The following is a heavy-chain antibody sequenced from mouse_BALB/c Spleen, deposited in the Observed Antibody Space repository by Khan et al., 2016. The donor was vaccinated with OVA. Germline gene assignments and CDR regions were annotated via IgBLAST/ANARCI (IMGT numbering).Heavy chain of an antibody. J-gene: IGHJ3*01. CDR2: IYPGHSDT. CDR3: ARGGYSSFAY. CDR1: GYSFTSYL. D-gene: IGHD1-3*01. V-gene: IGHV1-5*01. Sequence: EVQLQQSGTVLARPGASVKMSCKASGYSFTSYLIHWVKQRPGQGLEWIGDIYPGHSDTTYNQKVKDKAKLTAGTSANTAYMELSSLTNEDSAVYYCARGGYSSFAYGGQGTLVTVSA.